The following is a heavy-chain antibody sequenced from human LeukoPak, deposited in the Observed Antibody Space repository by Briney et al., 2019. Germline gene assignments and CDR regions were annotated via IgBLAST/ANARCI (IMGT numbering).Heavy chain of an antibody. D-gene: IGHD3-3*01. Sequence: GGSLRLSCAASGFTFSNAWMSWVRQAPGKGLEWVGLIKTRTDGGTTDYAAPVKGRFTISEDDSKNTLYLQMNSLKIEDTAVYYCTTITYYDFWSGYSNFDYWGQGTLVAVSS. J-gene: IGHJ4*02. V-gene: IGHV3-15*01. CDR2: IKTRTDGGTT. CDR3: TTITYYDFWSGYSNFDY. CDR1: GFTFSNAW.